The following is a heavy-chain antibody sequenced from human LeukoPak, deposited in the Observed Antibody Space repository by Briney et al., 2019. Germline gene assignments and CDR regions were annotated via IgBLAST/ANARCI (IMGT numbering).Heavy chain of an antibody. CDR1: GFTFSSYW. CDR3: AREAARPYYSYYFYMDV. J-gene: IGHJ6*03. CDR2: INSDGSST. Sequence: GGSLRLSCAASGFTFSSYWMHWVRQAPGKGLVGVSRINSDGSSTSYADSVKGRFTISRDNAKNTLYLQINSLRAEDTAVYYCAREAARPYYSYYFYMDVWGKGTTVTVSS. D-gene: IGHD6-6*01. V-gene: IGHV3-74*01.